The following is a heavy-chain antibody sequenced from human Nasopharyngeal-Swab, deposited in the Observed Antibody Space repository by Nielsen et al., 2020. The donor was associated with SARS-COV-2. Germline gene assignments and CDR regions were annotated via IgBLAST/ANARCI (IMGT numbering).Heavy chain of an antibody. CDR1: GGSISSFF. CDR3: ARANGVRGVIVDYYYYMDV. D-gene: IGHD3-10*01. J-gene: IGHJ6*03. V-gene: IGHV4-59*01. Sequence: SETLSLTCTVSGGSISSFFWSWIRQPPGKGLEWIAYIYYSGTTNYNPSLRSRVSISVDTSKTQFSLNVSSVTAADTAVYYCARANGVRGVIVDYYYYMDVWGKGTTVTVSS. CDR2: IYYSGTT.